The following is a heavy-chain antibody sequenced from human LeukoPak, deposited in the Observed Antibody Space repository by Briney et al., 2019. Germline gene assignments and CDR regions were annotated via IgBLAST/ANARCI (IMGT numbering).Heavy chain of an antibody. CDR3: ARDSRGVLLWFGEFSP. J-gene: IGHJ5*02. CDR1: GYTFTSYG. Sequence: ASVKVSCKTSGYTFTSYGISWVRQAPGQGLEWMGWISGYNGHTKYAQKFQGRATMTTDTSTSTAYMELRSLRSDDTAVYYRARDSRGVLLWFGEFSPWGQGTLVTVSS. CDR2: ISGYNGHT. V-gene: IGHV1-18*01. D-gene: IGHD3-10*01.